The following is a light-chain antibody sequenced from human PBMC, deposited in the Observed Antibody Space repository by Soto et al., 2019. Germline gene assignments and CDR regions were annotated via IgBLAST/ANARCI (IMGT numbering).Light chain of an antibody. J-gene: IGLJ1*01. CDR1: SSDVGSYNL. Sequence: HSVLTQPASVSVAAGQSITISCTGTSSDVGSYNLVSWYQQHPGKAPKLMIYEGSKRPSGVSNRFSGSKSGNTASLTISGLQAEDEADYYCCSYAGSSTFDVFGTGTKVTVL. V-gene: IGLV2-23*03. CDR3: CSYAGSSTFDV. CDR2: EGS.